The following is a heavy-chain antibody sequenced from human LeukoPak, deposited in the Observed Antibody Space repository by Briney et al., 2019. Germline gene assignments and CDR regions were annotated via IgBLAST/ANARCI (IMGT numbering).Heavy chain of an antibody. D-gene: IGHD3-10*01. CDR3: ARTTMVRGTYYMDV. CDR2: IYYSGYT. CDR1: GGSISSYY. Sequence: SETLSLTCAVSGGSISSYYWSWVRQPPGKGLEWIGCIYYSGYTNYKSSLKSRVTISVDTSKNQFSLKLSSVTAADTAVYYCARTTMVRGTYYMDVWGKGTTVTVSS. J-gene: IGHJ6*03. V-gene: IGHV4-59*01.